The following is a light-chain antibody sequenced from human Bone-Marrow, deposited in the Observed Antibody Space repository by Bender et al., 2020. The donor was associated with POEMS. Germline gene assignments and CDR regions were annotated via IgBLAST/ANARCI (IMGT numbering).Light chain of an antibody. CDR1: SSNIGTNP. J-gene: IGLJ3*02. V-gene: IGLV1-44*01. Sequence: QSVLTQPPSASGTPGQRVTISCSGSSSNIGTNPVNWYQQLPGTAPKLLIYRDNQRPSGVPDRFSGSKSGTSASLAISGLQSEDEADYYCAAWEDSLNGWVFGGGTKVTVL. CDR2: RDN. CDR3: AAWEDSLNGWV.